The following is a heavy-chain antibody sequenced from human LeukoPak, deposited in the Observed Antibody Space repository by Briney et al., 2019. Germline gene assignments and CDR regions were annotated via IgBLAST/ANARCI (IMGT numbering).Heavy chain of an antibody. CDR1: GGSISSGGYY. D-gene: IGHD3-22*01. CDR2: IYYSGST. J-gene: IGHJ3*02. Sequence: SQTLSLTCTVSGGSISSGGYYWSWIRQHPGKGLEWIGYIYYSGSTYYNPSLKSRVTISVDTSKNQFSLKLSSVTAADTAVYYCAREALYYDSSGYYVRAFDIWGQGTMVTVSS. CDR3: AREALYYDSSGYYVRAFDI. V-gene: IGHV4-31*03.